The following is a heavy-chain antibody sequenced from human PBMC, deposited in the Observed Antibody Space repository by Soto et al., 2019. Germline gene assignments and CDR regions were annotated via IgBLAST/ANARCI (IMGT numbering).Heavy chain of an antibody. J-gene: IGHJ4*02. V-gene: IGHV3-53*01. CDR1: GLSVSSTY. Sequence: GGSLRLSCAASGLSVSSTYMSWVRQPPGKGLEWVSVVYPGGSTYYADSVKGRFTISRDSSKNTLYLQMNSLRAEDTAVYYCARTYSWPYYFDYWGQGTLVTVSS. D-gene: IGHD2-21*01. CDR2: VYPGGST. CDR3: ARTYSWPYYFDY.